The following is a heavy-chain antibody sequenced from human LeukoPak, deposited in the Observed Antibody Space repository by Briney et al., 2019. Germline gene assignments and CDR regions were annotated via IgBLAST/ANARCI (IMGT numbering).Heavy chain of an antibody. Sequence: GGSLRLSCVASGFPFSMYGIRWVRQAPGKGLEWVAVISYDGSSEYYADSVKGRFTVSRDNSKNTVSLQMNSLTTEGTAVYYCAKDFPRPPNDYYALDGWGQGTTVTASS. D-gene: IGHD4/OR15-4a*01. V-gene: IGHV3-30*18. CDR2: ISYDGSSE. CDR3: AKDFPRPPNDYYALDG. J-gene: IGHJ6*02. CDR1: GFPFSMYG.